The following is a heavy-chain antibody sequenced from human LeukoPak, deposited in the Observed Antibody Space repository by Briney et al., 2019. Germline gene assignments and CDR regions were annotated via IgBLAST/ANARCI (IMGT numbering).Heavy chain of an antibody. D-gene: IGHD5-12*01. CDR2: IYSGGST. Sequence: GGSLRLSCAASGFTVSSNYMSWVRQAPGKGLEWVSVIYSGGSTYYADSVKGRFTISRDNFKNTLYLQMNSLRAEDTAVYYCARGGGYSGYDNFDYWGQGTLVTLSS. V-gene: IGHV3-53*01. CDR3: ARGGGYSGYDNFDY. J-gene: IGHJ4*02. CDR1: GFTVSSNY.